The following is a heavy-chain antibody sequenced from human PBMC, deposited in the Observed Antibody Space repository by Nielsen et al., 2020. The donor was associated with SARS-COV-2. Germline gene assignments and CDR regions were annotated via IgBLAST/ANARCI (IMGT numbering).Heavy chain of an antibody. CDR3: AKAMTTVTTWRQNWFDP. CDR2: ISWNSGSI. V-gene: IGHV3-9*01. J-gene: IGHJ5*02. D-gene: IGHD4-17*01. Sequence: SLKISCAASGFTFVDYAMHWVRQAPGKGLEWVSGISWNSGSIGYADSVKGRFTISRDNAKNSLYLQMNSLRAEDTALYYCAKAMTTVTTWRQNWFDPWGQGTLVTVSS. CDR1: GFTFVDYA.